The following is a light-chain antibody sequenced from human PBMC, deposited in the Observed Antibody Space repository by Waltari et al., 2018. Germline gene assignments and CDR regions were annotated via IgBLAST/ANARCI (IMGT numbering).Light chain of an antibody. J-gene: IGKJ2*01. CDR1: QGISSY. CDR2: AAS. CDR3: QQSYSTPPYT. Sequence: DIQLTQSPSFLSASVGDRVTITCRASQGISSYLAWYQQKPGKAPKLLIYAASTLQSGVPSRFSGSGSGTEFTLTISSLQPEDFATYYCQQSYSTPPYTFGQGTKLEI. V-gene: IGKV1-9*01.